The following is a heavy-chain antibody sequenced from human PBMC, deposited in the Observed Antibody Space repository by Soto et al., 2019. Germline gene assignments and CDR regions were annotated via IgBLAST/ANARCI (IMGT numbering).Heavy chain of an antibody. D-gene: IGHD3-3*01. V-gene: IGHV4-30-2*01. CDR1: GGSISIGGYS. Sequence: SETLSLTCAVSGGSISIGGYSWSWIRQPPGKGLGWIGYIYHSGSTYYNPSLKSRVTISVDRSKNQFSLKLSSVTAADTAVYYCARGALHYDFWSGPPSGVDVWGQGTTVTVSS. CDR2: IYHSGST. CDR3: ARGALHYDFWSGPPSGVDV. J-gene: IGHJ6*02.